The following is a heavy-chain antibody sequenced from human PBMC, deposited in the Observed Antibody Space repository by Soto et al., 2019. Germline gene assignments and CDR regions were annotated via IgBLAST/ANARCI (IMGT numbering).Heavy chain of an antibody. CDR3: AREEVCQWFTKGCYGMDV. Sequence: QVQLQQGGAGLLKPSETLSLTCAVYGGSLSGYYWSWIRQPPGKGLEWIGEINPGGSTNYNPSLKSRVSISIDTSKNQSSLNLSSVTAADTAVYYCAREEVCQWFTKGCYGMDVWGQGTTVTVSS. J-gene: IGHJ6*02. D-gene: IGHD2-8*01. V-gene: IGHV4-34*01. CDR1: GGSLSGYY. CDR2: INPGGST.